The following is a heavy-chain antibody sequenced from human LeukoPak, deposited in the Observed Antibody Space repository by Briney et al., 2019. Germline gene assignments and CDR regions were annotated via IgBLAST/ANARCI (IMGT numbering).Heavy chain of an antibody. Sequence: SETLSLSCTVSGDSFSSSSFHWGWIRQPPGRGLEWVASSPYSGITYYSPSLKSRVTVSVDTSRDRFSLQLSSVTAADTAVYYCVRIYYDSSGYYLTDYYFDSWGQGTLVTVSS. V-gene: IGHV4-39*01. J-gene: IGHJ4*02. CDR2: SPYSGIT. D-gene: IGHD3-22*01. CDR1: GDSFSSSSFH. CDR3: VRIYYDSSGYYLTDYYFDS.